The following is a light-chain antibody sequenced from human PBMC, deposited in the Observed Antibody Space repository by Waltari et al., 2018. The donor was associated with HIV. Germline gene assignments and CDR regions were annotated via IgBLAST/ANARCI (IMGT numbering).Light chain of an antibody. CDR1: SSNIGRNT. CDR3: AAWDDSLNGYV. V-gene: IGLV1-44*01. J-gene: IGLJ1*01. CDR2: SNN. Sequence: QSVLPQPPSASGTPGQRVTLSCSGSSSNIGRNTVNWYQQLPGTAPKLLIYSNNQRPSGVPDRFSGSKSGTSASLAISGLQSEDEADYYCAAWDDSLNGYVFGTGTKVTVL.